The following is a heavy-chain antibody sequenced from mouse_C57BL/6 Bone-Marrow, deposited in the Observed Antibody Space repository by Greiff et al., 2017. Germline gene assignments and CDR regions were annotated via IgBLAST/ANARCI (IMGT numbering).Heavy chain of an antibody. CDR2: INPSSGYT. V-gene: IGHV1-4*01. J-gene: IGHJ4*01. Sequence: QVQLQQSGAELARPGASVKMSCKASGYTFTSYTMHLVKQRPGQGLEWIGYINPSSGYTKYNQKFKDKATLTADKSSSTAYMQLSSLTSEDSAVYYCARGGYYAMDYWGQGTSVTVSS. CDR1: GYTFTSYT. CDR3: ARGGYYAMDY.